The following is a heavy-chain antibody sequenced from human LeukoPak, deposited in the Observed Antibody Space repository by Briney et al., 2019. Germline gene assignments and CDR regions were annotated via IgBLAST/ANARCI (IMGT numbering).Heavy chain of an antibody. CDR1: GYTFTSYG. J-gene: IGHJ3*02. CDR2: ISAYNGNT. D-gene: IGHD1-26*01. CDR3: ARVPNEWELPEAFDI. V-gene: IGHV1-18*01. Sequence: APVKVSCKASGYTFTSYGISWVRQAPGQGLEWMGWISAYNGNTNYAQKLQGRVTMTTDTSTSTAYMELRSLRSDDTAVYYCARVPNEWELPEAFDIWGQGTMVTVSS.